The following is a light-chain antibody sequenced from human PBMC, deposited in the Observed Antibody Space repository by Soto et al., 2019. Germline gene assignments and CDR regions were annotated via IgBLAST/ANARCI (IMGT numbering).Light chain of an antibody. V-gene: IGKV1-39*01. CDR3: QQCDSSPRT. J-gene: IGKJ2*02. Sequence: DIQMTQSPSSLSASVGDRVTITCRASQSISTYFNWYQQKAGKAPKLLISAASSLQRGVPSRFSGSGSVTDFTLTISSLQPEEFATYYCQQCDSSPRTFGQGTKLEIK. CDR2: AAS. CDR1: QSISTY.